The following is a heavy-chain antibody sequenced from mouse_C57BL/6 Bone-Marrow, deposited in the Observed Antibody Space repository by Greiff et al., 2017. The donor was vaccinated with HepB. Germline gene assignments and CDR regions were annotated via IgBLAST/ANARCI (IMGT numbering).Heavy chain of an antibody. Sequence: EVQLQQSGAELVRPGASVKLSCTASGFNIKDDYMHWVKQRPEQGLEWIGWIDPENGDTEYASKFQGKATITADTSSNTAYLQLSSLTSEDTAVYYCTKFPIYYYGSSSWFAYWGQGTLVTVS. J-gene: IGHJ3*01. CDR2: IDPENGDT. CDR1: GFNIKDDY. V-gene: IGHV14-4*01. D-gene: IGHD1-1*01. CDR3: TKFPIYYYGSSSWFAY.